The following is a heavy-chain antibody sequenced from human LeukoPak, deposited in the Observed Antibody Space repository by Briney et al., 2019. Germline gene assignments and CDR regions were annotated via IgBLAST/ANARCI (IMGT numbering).Heavy chain of an antibody. V-gene: IGHV1-2*02. Sequence: ASVKVPCKASGYTFTGYYMHGVRQAPGQGLEWMGWINPNRCDTKYAQKPQGRVNMTTDTPISTAYMELSRLRSDDTAVYYCARVPAAGTPMGAFDIWGQGTMVTVSS. D-gene: IGHD6-13*01. CDR1: GYTFTGYY. CDR3: ARVPAAGTPMGAFDI. CDR2: INPNRCDT. J-gene: IGHJ3*02.